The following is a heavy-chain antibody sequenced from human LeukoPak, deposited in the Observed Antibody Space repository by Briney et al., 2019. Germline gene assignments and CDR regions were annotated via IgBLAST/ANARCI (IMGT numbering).Heavy chain of an antibody. D-gene: IGHD5/OR15-5a*01. J-gene: IGHJ4*02. CDR3: AKVVSFRGGFDC. V-gene: IGHV3-11*05. CDR1: GFIFSDYY. Sequence: GGSLRLSYAASGFIFSDYYMSWIRQAPGKGLEWVTSISSSSSSSSSYIYYADSVKGRFTISRDNAKNSLYLQMNSLRPEDTALYYCAKVVSFRGGFDCWGQGTLVTVSS. CDR2: ISSSSSSSSSYI.